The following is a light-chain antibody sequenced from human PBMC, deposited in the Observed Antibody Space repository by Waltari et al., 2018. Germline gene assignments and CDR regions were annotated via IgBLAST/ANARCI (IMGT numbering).Light chain of an antibody. V-gene: IGKV1-5*01. CDR2: DGS. CDR3: QQYNSYLSS. CDR1: QNIGTW. J-gene: IGKJ2*01. Sequence: IAMTQSPSPLSASVGDSVTITCRASQNIGTWVDWYQQKPGKAPKLLIFDGSTLESGVPSRFSGSASGTDFTLTINSLQPDDFASYFCQQYNSYLSSFGQGTKLEI.